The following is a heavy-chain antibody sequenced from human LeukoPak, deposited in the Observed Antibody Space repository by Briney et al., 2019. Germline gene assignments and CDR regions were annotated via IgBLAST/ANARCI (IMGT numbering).Heavy chain of an antibody. Sequence: SQTLSLTCSVSGDSISIGDYRWSWIRQHPGKGLEWIGYIFYTGIITYNPSLKSRVIISVDTSKNQLSLKLSSVTSADTAVYYCARTVGARTFYLDYWGHGTLVTVSS. V-gene: IGHV4-31*03. D-gene: IGHD1-26*01. CDR2: IFYTGII. CDR3: ARTVGARTFYLDY. CDR1: GDSISIGDYR. J-gene: IGHJ4*01.